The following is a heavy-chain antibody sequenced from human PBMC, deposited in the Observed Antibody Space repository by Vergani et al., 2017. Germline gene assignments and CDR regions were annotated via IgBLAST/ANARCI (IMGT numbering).Heavy chain of an antibody. D-gene: IGHD3-22*01. CDR1: GFTFINDW. J-gene: IGHJ4*02. CDR3: TRGWYYDSIAYWAY. V-gene: IGHV3-15*01. Sequence: EVQLVESGGGLVKPGGSLRLSCAASGFTFINDWMTWVRQAPGKGLEWVGRIKSKTDGGTTYYAAPVKGKFTISRDDSKNTLYLQMNSLKTEDTAVYYCTRGWYYDSIAYWAYWGQGTLVTVSS. CDR2: IKSKTDGGTT.